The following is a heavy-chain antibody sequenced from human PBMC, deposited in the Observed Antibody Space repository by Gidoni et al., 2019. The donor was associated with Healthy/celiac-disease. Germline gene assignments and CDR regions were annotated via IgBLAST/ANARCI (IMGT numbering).Heavy chain of an antibody. Sequence: EVQLVESGGGLVQPGGSLRLSCAASGFTVSSNYMSWVRQAPGKGLEWVSVIYSGGSTYYADSVKGRFTISRDNSKNTLYLQMNSLRAEDTAVYYCARGPRDYGDYVPPWRYWGQGTLVTVSS. CDR1: GFTVSSNY. J-gene: IGHJ4*02. V-gene: IGHV3-66*02. CDR2: IYSGGST. CDR3: ARGPRDYGDYVPPWRY. D-gene: IGHD4-17*01.